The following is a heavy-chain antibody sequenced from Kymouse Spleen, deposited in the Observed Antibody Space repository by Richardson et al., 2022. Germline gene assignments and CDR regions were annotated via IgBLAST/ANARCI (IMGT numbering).Heavy chain of an antibody. J-gene: IGHJ6*02. D-gene: IGHD6-6*01. V-gene: IGHV3-33*01. CDR3: ARRPSGIAARDYYYYGMDV. CDR2: IWYDGSNK. CDR1: GFTFSSYG. Sequence: QVQLVESGGGVVQPGRSLRLSCAASGFTFSSYGMHWVRQAPGKGLEWVAVIWYDGSNKYYADSVKGRFTISRDNSKNTLYLQMNSLRAEDTAVYYCARRPSGIAARDYYYYGMDVWGQGTTVTVSS.